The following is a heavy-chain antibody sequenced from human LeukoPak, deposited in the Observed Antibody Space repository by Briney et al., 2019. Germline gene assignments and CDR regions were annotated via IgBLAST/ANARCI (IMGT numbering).Heavy chain of an antibody. CDR2: ISAGGET. CDR1: GFTFSSYG. J-gene: IGHJ4*02. Sequence: GGSLRLSCAASGFTFSSYGMSWGRQAPGKGLEGVSTISAGGETYYADAAKGRFTISRDNSQHTLSLQMNRLRAEDTAVYYCAKARVPGGQWLASYWGQGTLVTVSS. D-gene: IGHD6-19*01. CDR3: AKARVPGGQWLASY. V-gene: IGHV3-23*01.